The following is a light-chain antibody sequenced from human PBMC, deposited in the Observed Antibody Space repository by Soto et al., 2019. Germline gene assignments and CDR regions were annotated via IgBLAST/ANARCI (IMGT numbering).Light chain of an antibody. CDR3: AAWDHSLSGHVV. Sequence: QSVLTQPPSASGTPGQRVTISCSGSSSNIGSNYVYWYQQLPGTAPKLLIYRNNQRTSGVPDRFSGSKSGPSASLAIRGLRSEEEDDYDCAAWDHSLSGHVVFGGGTKLTVL. CDR1: SSNIGSNY. J-gene: IGLJ2*01. CDR2: RNN. V-gene: IGLV1-47*01.